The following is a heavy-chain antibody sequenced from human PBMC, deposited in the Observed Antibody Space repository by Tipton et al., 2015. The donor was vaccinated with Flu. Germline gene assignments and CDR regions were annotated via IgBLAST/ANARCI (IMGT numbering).Heavy chain of an antibody. CDR1: GDSMSSFY. V-gene: IGHV4-4*07. D-gene: IGHD4-17*01. CDR3: GAVTPGHWYFGL. J-gene: IGHJ2*01. Sequence: TLSLTCTASGDSMSSFYWSWIRQPAGKGLEFIGRIYSSGTSNYNPSLKSRVTMSIDTSKNQFSLKLTSVTAADTALYYCGAVTPGHWYFGLWGRGTLVTVSS. CDR2: IYSSGTS.